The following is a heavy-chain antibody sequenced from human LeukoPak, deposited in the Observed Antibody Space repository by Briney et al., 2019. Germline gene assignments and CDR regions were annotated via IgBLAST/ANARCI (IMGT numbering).Heavy chain of an antibody. V-gene: IGHV3-21*01. CDR1: GFTFSSYS. Sequence: GGSLRLSCAASGFTFSSYSMNWVRQAPGKGLEWVSSISSSSSYIYYADSVKGRFTISRDNAKNSLYLQMNSLRAEDTAVYYCAREEYDFWSGYYTGKGVDYWGQGTLVTVSS. CDR3: AREEYDFWSGYYTGKGVDY. J-gene: IGHJ4*02. CDR2: ISSSSSYI. D-gene: IGHD3-3*01.